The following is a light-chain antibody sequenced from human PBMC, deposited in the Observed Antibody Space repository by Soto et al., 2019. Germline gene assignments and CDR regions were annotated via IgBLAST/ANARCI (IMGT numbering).Light chain of an antibody. J-gene: IGKJ1*01. CDR1: QSVDIS. Sequence: EIVLTQSPATLSVSPGERVTLSCRASQSVDISLAWYQQKPGQAPRLLIDGASTRATDMPGTFSGRGSGTEFTLTITSLRPEDFGVYYCQQYRSWPRTFGQGTKVEIK. CDR2: GAS. CDR3: QQYRSWPRT. V-gene: IGKV3-15*01.